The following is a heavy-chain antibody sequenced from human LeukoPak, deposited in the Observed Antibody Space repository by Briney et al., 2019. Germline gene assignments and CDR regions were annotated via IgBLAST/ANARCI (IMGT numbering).Heavy chain of an antibody. CDR1: GLSLGSYN. V-gene: IGHV3-21*01. CDR2: ISSSSGYM. CDR3: ARDRGIVGTTGYYYMDV. Sequence: GGSLRLSCAASGLSLGSYNMNWVRQAPGKGLEWVASISSSSGYMYYADSVKGRFTISRDNAKNSLYLQMNSLRAEDTAVYYCARDRGIVGTTGYYYMDVWGKGTTVTVSS. J-gene: IGHJ6*03. D-gene: IGHD1-26*01.